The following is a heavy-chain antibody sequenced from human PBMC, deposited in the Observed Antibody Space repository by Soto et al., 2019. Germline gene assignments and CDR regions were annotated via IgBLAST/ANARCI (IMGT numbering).Heavy chain of an antibody. D-gene: IGHD3-22*01. Sequence: AGGSLRLSCAASGFTFSSYAMSWVRQAPGKGLEWVSAISGSGVSTYYADSVKGRFTISRDNSKNTLYLQMNSLRAEDTAVYYCASCMIVVVIPDFDYWGQGTLVTVSS. V-gene: IGHV3-23*01. J-gene: IGHJ4*02. CDR3: ASCMIVVVIPDFDY. CDR2: ISGSGVST. CDR1: GFTFSSYA.